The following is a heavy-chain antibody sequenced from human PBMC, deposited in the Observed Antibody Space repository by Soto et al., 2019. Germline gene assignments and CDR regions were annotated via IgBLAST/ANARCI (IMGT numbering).Heavy chain of an antibody. CDR3: ARVYDSSGYWYFDL. CDR2: IWYDGSNK. V-gene: IGHV3-33*01. CDR1: GFTFSSYG. J-gene: IGHJ2*01. D-gene: IGHD3-22*01. Sequence: QVQLVESGGGVVQPGRSLRLSCAASGFTFSSYGMHWVRQAPGKGLEWVAVIWYDGSNKYYADPVKGRFTISRDNSKNTLYLQMNSLRAEDTAVYYCARVYDSSGYWYFDLWGRGTLVTVSS.